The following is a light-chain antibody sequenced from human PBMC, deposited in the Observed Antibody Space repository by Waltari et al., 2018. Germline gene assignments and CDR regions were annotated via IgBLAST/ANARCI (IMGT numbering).Light chain of an antibody. J-gene: IGLJ3*02. V-gene: IGLV2-14*01. CDR1: SSDIASHNY. CDR3: SSYTSSNTWV. Sequence: QSALTQPASVSGSPGQSITISCTGSSSDIASHNYVSWYQQHPDKAPKLIIYDVSERPSGVSYRFSASKSGDTASLTISGLQAEGEADYYCSSYTSSNTWVFGGGTKVTVL. CDR2: DVS.